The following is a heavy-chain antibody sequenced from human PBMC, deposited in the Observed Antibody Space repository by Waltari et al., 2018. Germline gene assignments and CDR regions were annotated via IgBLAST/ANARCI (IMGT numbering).Heavy chain of an antibody. CDR2: IYSGGST. CDR1: GFPVSRAS. CDR3: ARALGGYGDY. D-gene: IGHD5-12*01. J-gene: IGHJ4*02. Sequence: EVQLVETGGGLIQPGGCLRLSCAPSGFPVSRASMSWVRKAPGKVLEWVSVIYSGGSTYYADSVKGRFTISRDNSKNTLYLQMNSRRAEDTAVYYCARALGGYGDYWGQGTLVTVSS. V-gene: IGHV3-53*02.